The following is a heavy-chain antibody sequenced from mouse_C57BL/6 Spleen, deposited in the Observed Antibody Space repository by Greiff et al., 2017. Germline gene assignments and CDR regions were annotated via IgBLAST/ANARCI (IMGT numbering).Heavy chain of an antibody. CDR2: IDPSDSYT. CDR1: GYTFTSYW. J-gene: IGHJ3*01. V-gene: IGHV1-69*01. CDR3: ASQLGRGWFAY. Sequence: QVQLKQPGAELVMPGASVKLSCKASGYTFTSYWMHWVKQRPGQGLEWIGEIDPSDSYTNYNQKFKGKSTLTVDKSSSTAYMQLISLTSEDSAVYYCASQLGRGWFAYWGQGTLVTVSA. D-gene: IGHD4-1*02.